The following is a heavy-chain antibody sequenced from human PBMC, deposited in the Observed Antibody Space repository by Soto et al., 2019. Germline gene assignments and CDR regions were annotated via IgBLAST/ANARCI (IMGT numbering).Heavy chain of an antibody. Sequence: EVQLVESGGGMVQPGGSLRLSCLASGFTFDDFWMTWVRQAPGRGLEWVANIKRDESQKYYLDSVKGRSTTSRDNAKNSLQLPMNSLRAEDTSVYYCARDRTDCRSNTRYDVFDIWGQGTMVSVSS. J-gene: IGHJ3*02. CDR1: GFTFDDFW. D-gene: IGHD2-21*01. CDR3: ARDRTDCRSNTRYDVFDI. CDR2: IKRDESQK. V-gene: IGHV3-7*04.